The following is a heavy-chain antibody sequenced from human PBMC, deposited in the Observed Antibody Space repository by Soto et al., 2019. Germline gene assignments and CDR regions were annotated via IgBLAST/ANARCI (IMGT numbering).Heavy chain of an antibody. D-gene: IGHD3-3*01. CDR2: IIPIFGTA. CDR1: GGTFSSYA. V-gene: IGHV1-69*13. CDR3: DRTLYGPSPYYYGMDV. Sequence: SVKVSCKASGGTFSSYAISWVRQAPGQGLEWMGGIIPIFGTANYAQKFQGRVTITADESTSTAYMELSSLRSEDTAVSYCDRTLYGPSPYYYGMDVWGQGTTVTVSS. J-gene: IGHJ6*02.